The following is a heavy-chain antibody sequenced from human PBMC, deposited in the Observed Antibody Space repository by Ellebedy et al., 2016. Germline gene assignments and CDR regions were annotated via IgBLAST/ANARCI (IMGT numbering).Heavy chain of an antibody. CDR1: GGSISNYY. J-gene: IGHJ4*02. V-gene: IGHV4-4*07. D-gene: IGHD4-17*01. Sequence: SETLSLXCTVSGGSISNYYWSWLRQPAGKGLEWIGRIYSSGSTNYSPSLKSRVTMSGDTSKNQFSLKLSSVTAADTAVYYCARGAYGDSSRGTFDYWGQGTLVTVSS. CDR2: IYSSGST. CDR3: ARGAYGDSSRGTFDY.